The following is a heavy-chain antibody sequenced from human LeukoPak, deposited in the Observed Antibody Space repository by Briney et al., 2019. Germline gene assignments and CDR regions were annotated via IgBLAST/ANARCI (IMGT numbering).Heavy chain of an antibody. CDR2: IIPIFGTA. Sequence: ASVKVSCKASGGTFGSYAISWARQAPGQGLEWMGGIIPIFGTANYAQKFQGRVTITADESTSTAYMELSSLRSEDTAVYYCARDGGLTMIVVAPYYYGMDVWGQGTTVTVSS. D-gene: IGHD3-22*01. J-gene: IGHJ6*02. V-gene: IGHV1-69*13. CDR3: ARDGGLTMIVVAPYYYGMDV. CDR1: GGTFGSYA.